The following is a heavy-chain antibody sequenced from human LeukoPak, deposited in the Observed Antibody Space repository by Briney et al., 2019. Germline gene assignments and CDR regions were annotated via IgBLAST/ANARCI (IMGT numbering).Heavy chain of an antibody. CDR1: GFTFSNYA. V-gene: IGHV3-30-3*01. CDR3: AREGGYSGYDSGY. D-gene: IGHD5-12*01. J-gene: IGHJ4*02. Sequence: GGSLRLSCAASGFTFSNYAMHWVRQAPGKGLDWVAVISHDGSDKFYAGSVKGRFTISRDNSKNTLYLQMNSPRAEDTAVYYCAREGGYSGYDSGYWGQGTLVTVSS. CDR2: ISHDGSDK.